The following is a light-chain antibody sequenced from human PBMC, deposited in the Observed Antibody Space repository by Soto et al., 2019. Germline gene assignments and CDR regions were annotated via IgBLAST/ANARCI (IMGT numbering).Light chain of an antibody. Sequence: EIVMTQSPATLSVSPGERATLSCRASQSVSSTYLAWYQQKPGQAPRLIIYDASNRANGIPARFSGSGSGTNFTLAISSLQSEDFAVYFCQQYAYWPETFGQGTKVDIK. CDR1: QSVSSTY. CDR2: DAS. J-gene: IGKJ1*01. CDR3: QQYAYWPET. V-gene: IGKV3D-15*01.